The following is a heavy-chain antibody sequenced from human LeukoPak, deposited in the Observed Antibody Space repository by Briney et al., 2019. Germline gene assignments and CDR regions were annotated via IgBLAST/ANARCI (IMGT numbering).Heavy chain of an antibody. V-gene: IGHV3-53*04. CDR3: ARLYGTFLEWSPYFDY. Sequence: GGSLRLSCAASGITFSTSGMHWVRQAPGKGLEWVSVIYSGGSTYYADSVKGRFTISRHNSKNTLYLQMNSLRAEDTAVYYCARLYGTFLEWSPYFDYWGQGTLVTVSS. CDR1: GITFSTSG. D-gene: IGHD3-3*02. J-gene: IGHJ4*02. CDR2: IYSGGST.